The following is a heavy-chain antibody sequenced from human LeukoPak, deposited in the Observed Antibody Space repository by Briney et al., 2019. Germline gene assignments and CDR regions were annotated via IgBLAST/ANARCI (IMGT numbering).Heavy chain of an antibody. V-gene: IGHV3-21*01. CDR2: ISGSSSYI. Sequence: GGSLRLSCAASGFTFTTYSMDWVRQAPGKGLEWVSSISGSSSYIYYADSVKGRFTISRDNAKNSLFLQMNSLRAEDTAVYYCASRPYDNSGYYYAWGQGTLVTVSS. J-gene: IGHJ5*02. CDR1: GFTFTTYS. CDR3: ASRPYDNSGYYYA. D-gene: IGHD3-22*01.